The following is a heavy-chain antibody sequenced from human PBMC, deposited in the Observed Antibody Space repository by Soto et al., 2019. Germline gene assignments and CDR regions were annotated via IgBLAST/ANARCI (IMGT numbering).Heavy chain of an antibody. V-gene: IGHV3-66*04. CDR3: AGQYYDSSGYYH. D-gene: IGHD3-22*01. J-gene: IGHJ4*02. CDR2: IYSGGST. Sequence: GGSLRLSCAASGFTVSSNYMSWVRQAPGKGLEWVSVIYSGGSTYYADSVKGRFTISRDNSKNTLYLQMNSLRAEDTAVYYCAGQYYDSSGYYHWGQGTLVTVSS. CDR1: GFTVSSNY.